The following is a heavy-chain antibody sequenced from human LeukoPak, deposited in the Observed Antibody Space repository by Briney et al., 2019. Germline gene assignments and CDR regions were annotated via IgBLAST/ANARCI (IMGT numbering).Heavy chain of an antibody. D-gene: IGHD1-26*01. CDR1: GYTFTSYG. Sequence: ASVKVSCKASGYTFTSYGISWVRQAPGQGLEWMGWISADNGNTNYAQKLQGRVTMTTDTSTSTAYMELRSLRSDDTAVYYCARDPTGPTSRWELLNRYFDYWGQGTLVTVSS. CDR3: ARDPTGPTSRWELLNRYFDY. V-gene: IGHV1-18*01. J-gene: IGHJ4*02. CDR2: ISADNGNT.